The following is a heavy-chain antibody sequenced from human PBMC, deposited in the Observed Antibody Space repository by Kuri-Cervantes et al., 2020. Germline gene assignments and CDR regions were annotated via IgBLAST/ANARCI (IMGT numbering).Heavy chain of an antibody. J-gene: IGHJ5*02. D-gene: IGHD3-22*01. V-gene: IGHV4-30-2*01. CDR2: IYQSGST. CDR3: ARTIYDSSGYYPFAWFDP. CDR1: GGSISSGGYS. Sequence: SETLSLTCAVSGGSISSGGYSWSWIRQPPGKGLEWIGYIYQSGSTYYNPSLKSRVTISVDRSKNQFSLKLSSVTAADTAVYYCARTIYDSSGYYPFAWFDPWGQGTLVTVSS.